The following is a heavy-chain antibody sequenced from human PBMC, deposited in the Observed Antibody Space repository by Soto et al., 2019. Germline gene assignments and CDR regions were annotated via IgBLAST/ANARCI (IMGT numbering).Heavy chain of an antibody. CDR3: ARVRAPYYYDGSGYYYFDY. J-gene: IGHJ4*02. CDR1: GGSISSGGYS. CDR2: IYYSGST. V-gene: IGHV4-30-2*01. Sequence: SETLSLTCAVSGGSISSGGYSWSWIRQPPGKGLEWIGYIYYSGSTYYNPSLKSRVTISIDTSKNQFSLKLSSVTAADTAVYYCARVRAPYYYDGSGYYYFDYWGQGTLVTISS. D-gene: IGHD3-22*01.